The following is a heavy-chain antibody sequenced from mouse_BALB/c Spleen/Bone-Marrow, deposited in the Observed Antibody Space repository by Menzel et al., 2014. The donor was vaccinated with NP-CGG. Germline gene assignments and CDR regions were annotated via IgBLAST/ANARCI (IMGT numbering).Heavy chain of an antibody. Sequence: QVQLQQPGTGLVAPSQSLSITRTVSGFSLTNYGVSWVRQPPGKGLEWLGVIWGDGSTNYHSALISRLSVSKDNSKSQVFLKLNSLQTDDTATYYCAKQDYYRYDYAMDYWGQGTSVTVSS. V-gene: IGHV2-3*01. J-gene: IGHJ4*01. CDR1: GFSLTNYG. CDR3: AKQDYYRYDYAMDY. D-gene: IGHD2-14*01. CDR2: IWGDGST.